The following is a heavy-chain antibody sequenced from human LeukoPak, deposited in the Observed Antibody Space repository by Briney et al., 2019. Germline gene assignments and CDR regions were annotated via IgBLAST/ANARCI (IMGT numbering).Heavy chain of an antibody. CDR2: IYYSGST. V-gene: IGHV4-59*01. Sequence: PSETLSPTCTVSGGSISSSYWTWIRQPPAKSLEWIGYIYYSGSTNHNPSLKSRVTISIDTSKNQFSLKLSSVTAADTAVYYCARVSRSSWSFDFWGQGTLVTVSS. D-gene: IGHD6-13*01. CDR3: ARVSRSSWSFDF. CDR1: GGSISSSY. J-gene: IGHJ4*02.